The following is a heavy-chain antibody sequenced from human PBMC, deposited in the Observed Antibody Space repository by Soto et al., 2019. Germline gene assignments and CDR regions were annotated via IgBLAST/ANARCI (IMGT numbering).Heavy chain of an antibody. CDR1: GGSFSSDSFI. CDR2: INYSGTT. D-gene: IGHD1-26*01. V-gene: IGHV4-31*03. J-gene: IGHJ6*02. CDR3: ARDHKWDGMDV. Sequence: SETLSLTCSVSGGSFSSDSFIWSWVRQFPGKGLEWIGYINYSGTTYYNPSLRSRITMSVDTSKNQFSLNLSSVTAADTAVYYCARDHKWDGMDVWSQGTTVTV.